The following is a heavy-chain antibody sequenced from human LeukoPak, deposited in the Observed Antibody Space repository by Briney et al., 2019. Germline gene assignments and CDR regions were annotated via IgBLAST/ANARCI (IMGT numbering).Heavy chain of an antibody. D-gene: IGHD4-17*01. CDR2: IAISGDTT. V-gene: IGHV3-23*01. CDR1: GFTFSSFP. J-gene: IGHJ1*01. CDR3: AKDRTTT. Sequence: GGSLRLSCAASGFTFSSFPLSWVRQAPGKGLEWVSAIAISGDTTYYADSAKGRFTISRDNSKNTLYLQMNSLRAEDTAIYYCAKDRTTTWGQGTLVTVSS.